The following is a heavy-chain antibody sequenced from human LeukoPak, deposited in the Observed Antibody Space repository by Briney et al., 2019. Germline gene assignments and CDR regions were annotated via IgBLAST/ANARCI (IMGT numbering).Heavy chain of an antibody. Sequence: PETLSLTCAVYGGSFSGYYWSWVRQPPGKGLEWLGEINHSGSTTYNPSLKSRVTISADTSKNQFSLKLSSVTAADTAVYYCARGGEGSLLVYWGQGTLVTVSS. D-gene: IGHD3-10*01. J-gene: IGHJ4*02. CDR1: GGSFSGYY. CDR3: ARGGEGSLLVY. CDR2: INHSGST. V-gene: IGHV4-34*01.